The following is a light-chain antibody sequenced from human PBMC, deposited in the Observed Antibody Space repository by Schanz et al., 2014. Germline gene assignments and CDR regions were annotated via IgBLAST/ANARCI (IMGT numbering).Light chain of an antibody. Sequence: QSALTQPRSVSGSPGQSVTISCTGTSSDVGGYDYVSWYQQHPGKAPRLIIHEVSKWPSGVPDRFSGSKSGNTASLTVSGLQAEDEDDYSCSSYAISTTFVIFGGGTKLTV. CDR1: SSDVGGYDY. J-gene: IGLJ2*01. CDR2: EVS. CDR3: SSYAISTTFVI. V-gene: IGLV2-11*01.